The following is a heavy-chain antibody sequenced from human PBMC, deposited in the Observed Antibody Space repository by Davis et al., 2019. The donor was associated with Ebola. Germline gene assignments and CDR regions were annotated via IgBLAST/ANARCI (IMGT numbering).Heavy chain of an antibody. J-gene: IGHJ4*02. CDR2: TNHSGST. CDR1: GGSFSGYY. Sequence: MPSETLSLTCAVYGGSFSGYYWSWIRQPPGKGLEWIGETNHSGSTNYNPSLKSRVTISVDTSKNQFSLKLSSVTAADTAVYYCARGGDIVATIKGDFDYWGQGTLVTVSS. D-gene: IGHD5-12*01. CDR3: ARGGDIVATIKGDFDY. V-gene: IGHV4-34*01.